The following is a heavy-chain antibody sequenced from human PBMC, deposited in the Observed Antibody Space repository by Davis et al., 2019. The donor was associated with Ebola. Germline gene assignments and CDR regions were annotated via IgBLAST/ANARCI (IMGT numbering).Heavy chain of an antibody. CDR1: GYTFTSYG. CDR3: GREGDIVVVPAAIPGPGYYGMDV. Sequence: AASVKVSCKASGYTFTSYGISWVRQAPGQGLEWMGWISAYNGNTNYAQKLQGRVTMTTDTSTSTAYMELRSLRSDDTAVYYCGREGDIVVVPAAIPGPGYYGMDVWGQGTTVTVSS. D-gene: IGHD2-2*02. J-gene: IGHJ6*02. V-gene: IGHV1-18*01. CDR2: ISAYNGNT.